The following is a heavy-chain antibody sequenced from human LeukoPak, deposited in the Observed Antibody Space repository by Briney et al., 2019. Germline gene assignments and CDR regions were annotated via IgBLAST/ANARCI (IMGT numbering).Heavy chain of an antibody. CDR3: ARVGYYYDSSGYNPPYNWFDP. CDR2: IYHSGST. D-gene: IGHD3-22*01. V-gene: IGHV4-4*02. J-gene: IGHJ5*02. Sequence: GSLRLSCAASGFTFSSYWMSWVRQPPGKGLEWIGEIYHSGSTNYNPSLKSRVTISVDKSKNQFSLKLSSVTAADTAVYYCARVGYYYDSSGYNPPYNWFDPWGQGTLVTVSS. CDR1: GFTFSSYW.